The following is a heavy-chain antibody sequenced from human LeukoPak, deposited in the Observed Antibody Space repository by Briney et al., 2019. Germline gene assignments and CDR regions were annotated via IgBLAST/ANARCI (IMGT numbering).Heavy chain of an antibody. J-gene: IGHJ3*02. D-gene: IGHD4-17*01. Sequence: ASVKVSCKASGGTFSRYAISWVRQAPGQGLEWMGRIIPIFGTANYAQKFQGRVTITTDESTSTAYMELSSLRSEDTAVYYCARDRDYGDYLRAFDIWGQGTMVTVSS. CDR3: ARDRDYGDYLRAFDI. CDR1: GGTFSRYA. V-gene: IGHV1-69*05. CDR2: IIPIFGTA.